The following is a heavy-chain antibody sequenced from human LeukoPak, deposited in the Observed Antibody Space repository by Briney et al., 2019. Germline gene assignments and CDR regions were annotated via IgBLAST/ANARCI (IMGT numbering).Heavy chain of an antibody. CDR2: ISGSGCST. J-gene: IGHJ3*02. V-gene: IGHV3-23*01. D-gene: IGHD3-3*01. CDR1: GFTFSSYA. CDR3: AKSPVLRFLEWSAAPDAFDI. Sequence: GGSLRLSCAASGFTFSSYAMSWVRQAPGKGLEWVSAISGSGCSTYYADSVEGRFTISRDNSKNTLYLQLNSLRTEDKAVYYWAKSPVLRFLEWSAAPDAFDIWGQGTMVTVSS.